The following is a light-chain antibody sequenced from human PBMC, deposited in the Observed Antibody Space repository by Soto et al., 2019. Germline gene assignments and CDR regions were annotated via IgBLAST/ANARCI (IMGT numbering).Light chain of an antibody. V-gene: IGKV3-11*01. J-gene: IGKJ4*01. Sequence: EIVLTQSPATLSLSPGERATLSCRASQSVSSYLAWYQQKPGKAPRLLIYDASNRATGIPARFSGSGSGTDFTLTISSLEPEDFAVYYCQQRSTPLTFGGGTKVEIK. CDR2: DAS. CDR3: QQRSTPLT. CDR1: QSVSSY.